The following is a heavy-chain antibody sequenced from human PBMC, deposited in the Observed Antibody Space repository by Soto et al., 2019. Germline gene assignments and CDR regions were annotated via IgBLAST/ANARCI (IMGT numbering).Heavy chain of an antibody. CDR1: GGTFSSYA. CDR3: ARGPGHQETYYYDSSGYYYFDY. CDR2: IIPIFGTA. Sequence: SVKVSCKASGGTFSSYAISWVRQAPGQGLEWMGGIIPIFGTANYAQKFQGRVTTTADESTSTAYMELSSLRSEDTAVYYCARGPGHQETYYYDSSGYYYFDYWGQGTLVTVSS. D-gene: IGHD3-22*01. V-gene: IGHV1-69*13. J-gene: IGHJ4*02.